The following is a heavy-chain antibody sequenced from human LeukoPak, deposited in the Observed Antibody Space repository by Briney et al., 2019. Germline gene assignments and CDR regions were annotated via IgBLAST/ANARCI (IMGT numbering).Heavy chain of an antibody. CDR1: GGSISSGDYY. CDR3: AREYNWNDWDYFDY. J-gene: IGHJ4*02. Sequence: SETLSLTCTVSGGSISSGDYYWSWIRQPPGKGLEWIGYIYYSGSTYYNPSLKSRVTISVDTSKNQFSLKLSSVTAADTAVYYCAREYNWNDWDYFDYWGQGTLVTVSS. V-gene: IGHV4-30-4*01. CDR2: IYYSGST. D-gene: IGHD1-20*01.